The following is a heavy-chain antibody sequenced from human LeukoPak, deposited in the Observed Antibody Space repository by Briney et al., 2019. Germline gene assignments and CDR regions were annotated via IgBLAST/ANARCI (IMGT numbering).Heavy chain of an antibody. J-gene: IGHJ4*02. V-gene: IGHV3-23*01. CDR1: GFTFSSYA. CDR2: ISGSGGST. CDR3: AKGQDSSGWSGFDY. D-gene: IGHD6-19*01. Sequence: GGSLRLSCAASGFTFSSYAMSWVRQPPGKGREWVSAISGSGGSTYYADSVKGRFTISRDNCKNTLYLQMNSLRAEDTAVYYCAKGQDSSGWSGFDYWGQGTLVTVSS.